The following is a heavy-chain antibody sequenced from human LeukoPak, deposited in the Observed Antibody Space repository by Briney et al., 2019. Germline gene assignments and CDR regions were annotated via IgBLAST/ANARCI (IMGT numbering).Heavy chain of an antibody. CDR1: GFTFSSYA. Sequence: GGSLRLSCAASGFTFSSYAMSWVRQAPGKGLEWVSAISGDGGRTYYTDSVKGRFTISRDNSKNMLYLQMNNLRAEDTAVYYCARYYYENIAHSHMLPFWGQGTLVTVSS. J-gene: IGHJ4*02. CDR2: ISGDGGRT. CDR3: ARYYYENIAHSHMLPF. D-gene: IGHD2/OR15-2a*01. V-gene: IGHV3-23*01.